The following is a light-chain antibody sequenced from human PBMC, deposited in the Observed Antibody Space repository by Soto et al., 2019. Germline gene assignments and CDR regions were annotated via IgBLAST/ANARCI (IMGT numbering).Light chain of an antibody. V-gene: IGLV2-23*01. CDR2: EDS. CDR3: CSYAGSSTYV. CDR1: SSNIGGNS. Sequence: QSVLTQPPSVSAAPGQKVTISCSGSSSNIGGNSVSWYQQLPGTAPKLMIYEDSKRPSGVSNRFSGSKSGNTASLTISGLQAEDEADYYCCSYAGSSTYVFGTGTKVTVL. J-gene: IGLJ1*01.